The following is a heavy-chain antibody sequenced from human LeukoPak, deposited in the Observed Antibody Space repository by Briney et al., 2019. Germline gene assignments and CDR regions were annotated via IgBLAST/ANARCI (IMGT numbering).Heavy chain of an antibody. CDR1: GGSIISYY. V-gene: IGHV4-59*01. D-gene: IGHD3-9*01. J-gene: IGHJ4*02. Sequence: PSETLSLTCTVSGGSIISYYWSWIRQPPGKGLEWIGYIYYSGSTNYNPSLKSRVTISVDTSKNQFSLKLSSVTAADTAVYYCAREGDYDILTGFYYFDYWGQGTLVTVSS. CDR3: AREGDYDILTGFYYFDY. CDR2: IYYSGST.